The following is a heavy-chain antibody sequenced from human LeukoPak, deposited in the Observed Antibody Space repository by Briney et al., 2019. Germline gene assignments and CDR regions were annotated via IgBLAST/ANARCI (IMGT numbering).Heavy chain of an antibody. CDR3: AGDNGGGIGYFDY. CDR1: GFTFSSYS. D-gene: IGHD1-26*01. CDR2: ISSSSSYI. V-gene: IGHV3-21*01. Sequence: KPGGSLRLSCAASGFTFSSYSMNWVRQAPGKGLEWVSSISSSSSYIYYADSVKGRFTISRDNAKNSLYLQMNSLRAEDTAVYYCAGDNGGGIGYFDYWGQGTLVTVSS. J-gene: IGHJ4*02.